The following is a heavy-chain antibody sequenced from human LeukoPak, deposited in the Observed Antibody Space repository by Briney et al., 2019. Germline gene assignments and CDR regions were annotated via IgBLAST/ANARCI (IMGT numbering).Heavy chain of an antibody. D-gene: IGHD2-2*01. Sequence: GESLRLSCAASGFTFSSYAMHWVRQAPGKGLEWVAVTSYDGSNKYYADSVKGRFTISRDNSKNTLYLQMNSLRAEDTAVYYCARGGIVVVPAAWFQHWGQGTLVTVSS. J-gene: IGHJ1*01. CDR1: GFTFSSYA. V-gene: IGHV3-30-3*01. CDR2: TSYDGSNK. CDR3: ARGGIVVVPAAWFQH.